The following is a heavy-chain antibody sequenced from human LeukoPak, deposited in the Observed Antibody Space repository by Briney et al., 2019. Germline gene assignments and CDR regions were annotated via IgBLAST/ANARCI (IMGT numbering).Heavy chain of an antibody. CDR3: ATRSGDFWSGYVN. CDR1: GDILTELS. D-gene: IGHD3-3*01. J-gene: IGHJ4*02. CDR2: FDPEQNTM. V-gene: IGHV1-24*01. Sequence: ASVKVSCKVSGDILTELSIQWVRQAPGKGLECMGGFDPEQNTMIYAQRLQGRVTMTEGTSTDTAYMELSSLTSEDTGIYYCATRSGDFWSGYVNWGQGTLVTVSS.